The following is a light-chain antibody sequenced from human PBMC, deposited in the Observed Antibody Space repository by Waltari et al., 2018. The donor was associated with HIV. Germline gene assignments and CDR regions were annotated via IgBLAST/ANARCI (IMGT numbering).Light chain of an antibody. CDR1: TGAVTSGYY. J-gene: IGLJ1*01. Sequence: QTVVTQEPSLTVSPGGTVTLTCASSTGAVTSGYYPNWIQQKPGQAPRALIYSTSNKHPWTPARFSCSLLGGKAALTLSGVQPEDEAEYYCLLYYRGAQRYVFGTGTKVTVL. CDR2: STS. CDR3: LLYYRGAQRYV. V-gene: IGLV7-43*01.